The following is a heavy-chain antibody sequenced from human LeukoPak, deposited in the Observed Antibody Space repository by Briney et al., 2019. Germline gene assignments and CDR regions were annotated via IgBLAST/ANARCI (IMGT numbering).Heavy chain of an antibody. J-gene: IGHJ4*02. CDR3: ARGYYDSSGYGPIVDY. V-gene: IGHV4-31*03. D-gene: IGHD3-22*01. Sequence: PSQPLSLTCTVSGGSISSGGYYWSWIRQHPGKGLEWIGYIYCSGSTYYNPSLKSRVTISVDTSKDQFSLKLSSVTAADTAVYYCARGYYDSSGYGPIVDYWGQGTLVTVSS. CDR1: GGSISSGGYY. CDR2: IYCSGST.